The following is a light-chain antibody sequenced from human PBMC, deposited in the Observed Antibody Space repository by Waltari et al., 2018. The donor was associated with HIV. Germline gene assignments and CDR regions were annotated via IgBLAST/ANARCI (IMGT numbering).Light chain of an antibody. Sequence: QSALTQPASVSGSPGQSITISCSGTSSDIGGYNHVSWYQQHPGKVPKLILYDVTIRPSGVSYRFSGSKSGTTASLTISGLQAEDEADYYCSSYTSSSTYVFGTGTKVTVL. V-gene: IGLV2-14*01. CDR3: SSYTSSSTYV. CDR2: DVT. J-gene: IGLJ1*01. CDR1: SSDIGGYNH.